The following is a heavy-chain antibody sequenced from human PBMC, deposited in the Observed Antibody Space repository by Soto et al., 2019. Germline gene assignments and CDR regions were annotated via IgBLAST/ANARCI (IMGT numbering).Heavy chain of an antibody. D-gene: IGHD7-27*01. Sequence: EVQLLESGGDLVQPGGSLRLSCAASGFTFSLFAMSWVRQSPGKGLEWVSTISGSGGSTYYADAVKGRFTISRDNSMDTLHLQMKSLRVEDTARYYCAKEVSLGSTVDLGYWGQGSLVTVSS. J-gene: IGHJ4*02. CDR1: GFTFSLFA. V-gene: IGHV3-23*01. CDR2: ISGSGGST. CDR3: AKEVSLGSTVDLGY.